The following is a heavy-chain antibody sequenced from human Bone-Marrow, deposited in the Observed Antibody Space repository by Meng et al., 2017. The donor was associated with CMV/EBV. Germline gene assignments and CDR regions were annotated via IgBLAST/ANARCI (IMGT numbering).Heavy chain of an antibody. CDR2: IYSGGST. Sequence: GESLKISCAASGFTFSDYYMSWIRQAPGKGLEWVSVIYSGGSTYYADSVKGRFTISRDNSKNTLYLQMNSLRAEDTAVYYCARDPLAYDFWSGDYYYYGMDVWGQGTTVTVSS. J-gene: IGHJ6*02. CDR3: ARDPLAYDFWSGDYYYYGMDV. CDR1: GFTFSDYY. V-gene: IGHV3-53*01. D-gene: IGHD3-3*01.